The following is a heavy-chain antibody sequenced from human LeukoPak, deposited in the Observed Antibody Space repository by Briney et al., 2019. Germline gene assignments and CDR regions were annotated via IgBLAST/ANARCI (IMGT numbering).Heavy chain of an antibody. CDR1: GYSFTSYW. Sequence: GESLKISCKGSGYSFTSYWIGWVRPMPGKGLECMGIIYPGDSDTRYSPSFQGQVTISADKSISTAYLQWSSLKASDTAMYYCARHGSSSSWSLSLDWFDPWGQGTLVTVSS. J-gene: IGHJ5*02. CDR3: ARHGSSSSWSLSLDWFDP. V-gene: IGHV5-51*01. CDR2: IYPGDSDT. D-gene: IGHD6-13*01.